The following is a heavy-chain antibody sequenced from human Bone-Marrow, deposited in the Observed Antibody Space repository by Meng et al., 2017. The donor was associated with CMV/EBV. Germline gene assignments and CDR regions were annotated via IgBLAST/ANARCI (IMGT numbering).Heavy chain of an antibody. CDR3: ARIHSSGYYYYYYYGMDV. V-gene: IGHV2-26*01. J-gene: IGHJ6*02. D-gene: IGHD3-22*01. CDR1: GFSLSNARMG. CDR2: IFSNDEK. Sequence: SGPTLVKPTQTLTLPCTVSGFSLSNARMGVSWIRQPPGKALEWLAHIFSNDEKSYSTSLKSRLTISKDTSKSQVVLTMTNMDPVDTATYYCARIHSSGYYYYYYYGMDVWGQGTTVTVSS.